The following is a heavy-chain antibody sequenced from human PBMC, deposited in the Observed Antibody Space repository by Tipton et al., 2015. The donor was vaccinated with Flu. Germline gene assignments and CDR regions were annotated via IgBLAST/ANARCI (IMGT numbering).Heavy chain of an antibody. CDR3: AGASGSGTYVIFDY. CDR2: IYTSGTT. Sequence: TLSLTCTVSGGSIRNYYWSWLRQPAGKGLEWIGRIYTSGTTKYKPSLESRVTMSIDTSKNQFSLKLSSVTAADTAVYYCAGASGSGTYVIFDYWGQGTLVTVSS. J-gene: IGHJ4*02. CDR1: GGSIRNYY. V-gene: IGHV4-4*07. D-gene: IGHD3-10*01.